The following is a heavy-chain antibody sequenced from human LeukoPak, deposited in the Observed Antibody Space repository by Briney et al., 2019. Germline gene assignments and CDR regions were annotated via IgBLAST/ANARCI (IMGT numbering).Heavy chain of an antibody. J-gene: IGHJ6*02. D-gene: IGHD6-19*01. CDR1: GGTLSSYA. Sequence: SVKVSCKASGGTLSSYAISWVRQAPGQGLEWMGRIIPILGIANYAQKFQGRVTITADKSTSTAYMELSSLRSEDTAVYYCARASVAVAGNYYYGMDVWGQGTTVTVSS. CDR2: IIPILGIA. CDR3: ARASVAVAGNYYYGMDV. V-gene: IGHV1-69*04.